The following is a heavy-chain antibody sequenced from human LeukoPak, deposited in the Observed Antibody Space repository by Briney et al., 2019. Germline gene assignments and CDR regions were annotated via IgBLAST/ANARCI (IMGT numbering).Heavy chain of an antibody. CDR2: IYSGGST. J-gene: IGHJ6*03. CDR1: GFTVSSNY. CDR3: ARDRAVVGADLAWYYYYMDV. V-gene: IGHV3-53*01. D-gene: IGHD2-15*01. Sequence: PGGSLRLSCAASGFTVSSNYMSWVRQAPGKGLEWVSVIYSGGSTYYADSVKGRFTISRDNSKNTLYLQMNSLRAEDTAVYYCARDRAVVGADLAWYYYYMDVWGKGTTVTVSS.